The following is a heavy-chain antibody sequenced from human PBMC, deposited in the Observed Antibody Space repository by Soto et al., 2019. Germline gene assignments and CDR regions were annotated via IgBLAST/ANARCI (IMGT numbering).Heavy chain of an antibody. V-gene: IGHV4-59*01. Sequence: QVHLQESGPRLVKPSETLSLTCTVSGGSISNYYWSWIRQPPGRGLEWIGHIFYSGSTNYNPALKSRVTIPXXTXKXXFSLKLRSVTAADTAVYYCAKDSGYNYGYFRWFDPWGQGTLVTVSS. D-gene: IGHD5-18*01. J-gene: IGHJ5*02. CDR3: AKDSGYNYGYFRWFDP. CDR2: IFYSGST. CDR1: GGSISNYY.